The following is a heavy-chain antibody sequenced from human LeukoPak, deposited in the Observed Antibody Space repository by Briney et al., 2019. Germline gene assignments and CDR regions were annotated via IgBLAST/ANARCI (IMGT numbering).Heavy chain of an antibody. CDR1: GFTFSAYA. CDR3: ARQYYYDTSGYDAFDI. CDR2: ISSSGSSI. J-gene: IGHJ3*02. Sequence: GGSLRLSCEASGFTFSAYAMTWVRQTPGKGLEWVSYISSSGSSIYYADSVKGRFTISRDNAKNSLCLQMNSLRAEDTAVYYCARQYYYDTSGYDAFDIWGQGTMVTVSS. D-gene: IGHD3-22*01. V-gene: IGHV3-48*03.